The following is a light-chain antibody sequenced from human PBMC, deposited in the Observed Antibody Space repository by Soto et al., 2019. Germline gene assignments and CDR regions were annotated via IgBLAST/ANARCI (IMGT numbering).Light chain of an antibody. J-gene: IGKJ1*01. V-gene: IGKV3-20*01. CDR1: QSVSSRH. CDR3: QYYGSSPRT. CDR2: GTS. Sequence: EIVMTQSPGTLSVSPGERATLSCRASQSVSSRHLAWYQQKPGQAPRLLIYGTSNRATGIPDRFSGSGSGPDFSLIISRLEPEDFAVYYCQYYGSSPRTFGQGTKVDIK.